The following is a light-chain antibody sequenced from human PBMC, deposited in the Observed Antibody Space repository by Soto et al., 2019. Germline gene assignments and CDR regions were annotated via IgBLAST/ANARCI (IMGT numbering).Light chain of an antibody. Sequence: EIVMTQSPATLSVSPGERVTLSCVASQYVSTNLAWYQQKPGQAPRLLIYGASTRATGVPARFSASGSGIEFTLTIGSLQSEDFAVCYCQHYNNWPVTFGPGTKVDIK. CDR1: QYVSTN. V-gene: IGKV3-15*01. CDR3: QHYNNWPVT. CDR2: GAS. J-gene: IGKJ3*01.